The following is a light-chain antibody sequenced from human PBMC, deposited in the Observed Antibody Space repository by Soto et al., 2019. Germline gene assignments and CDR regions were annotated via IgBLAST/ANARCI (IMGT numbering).Light chain of an antibody. CDR1: QSLLHSNGYNY. V-gene: IGKV2-28*01. Sequence: DIVMTQSPLSLPVTPGEPASISCRSSQSLLHSNGYNYLDWYLQKPGQSPQLLIYLGSNRASGVPDRFSGSGSGTDFTLKISRMEAEDVGVYYCMQALQTPVTFGGGTKVEIK. CDR3: MQALQTPVT. CDR2: LGS. J-gene: IGKJ4*01.